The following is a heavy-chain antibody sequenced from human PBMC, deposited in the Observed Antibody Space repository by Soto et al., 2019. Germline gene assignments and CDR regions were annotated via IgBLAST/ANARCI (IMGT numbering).Heavy chain of an antibody. V-gene: IGHV1-18*04. D-gene: IGHD3-3*01. CDR2: ISVYNGNT. CDR1: GYTFTGYR. CDR3: ARDRITIFGLAEKPAY. J-gene: IGHJ1*01. Sequence: AVKVCCEASGYTFTGYRISWVRQAPGQGLEWMGWISVYNGNTNYAQKLQGRVTMTTDTSTSTAYMELRSLRSDDTAVYYCARDRITIFGLAEKPAYWGQGTIVLVYS.